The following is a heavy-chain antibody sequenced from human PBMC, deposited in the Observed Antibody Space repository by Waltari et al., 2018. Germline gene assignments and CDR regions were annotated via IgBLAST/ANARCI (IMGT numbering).Heavy chain of an antibody. CDR2: IYYSGST. J-gene: IGHJ5*02. CDR1: GGSISSSSYY. D-gene: IGHD3-22*01. V-gene: IGHV4-39*07. CDR3: AREDYYDSSGYYA. Sequence: QLQLQESGPGLVKPSETLSLTCTVSGGSISSSSYYWGWIRQPPGKGLGWIGSIYYSGSTYYNPSLKSRFTISVDTSKNQFSLKLSSVTAADTAVYYCAREDYYDSSGYYAWGQGTLVTVSS.